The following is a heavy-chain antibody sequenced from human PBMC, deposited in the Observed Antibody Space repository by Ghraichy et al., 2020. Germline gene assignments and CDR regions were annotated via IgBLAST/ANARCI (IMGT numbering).Heavy chain of an antibody. Sequence: LTCAASGFAFSTYSMNWVRQAPGKGLDWVSSINSSSGYIYYADSVKGRFTISRDNAKNSLHLQMNSLRAEDTAVYYCARDGAYCGGDCYPEYFQHWGQGTLVTVSS. CDR2: INSSSGYI. CDR1: GFAFSTYS. V-gene: IGHV3-21*01. CDR3: ARDGAYCGGDCYPEYFQH. D-gene: IGHD2-21*02. J-gene: IGHJ1*01.